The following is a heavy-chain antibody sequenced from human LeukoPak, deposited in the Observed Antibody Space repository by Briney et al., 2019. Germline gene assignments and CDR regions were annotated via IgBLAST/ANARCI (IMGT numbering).Heavy chain of an antibody. V-gene: IGHV4-59*01. CDR3: AEVYHPYGIAAAGTGPP. D-gene: IGHD6-13*01. CDR2: IYYSGST. CDR1: GGSISSYY. Sequence: PSETLSLTCTVSGGSISSYYWSWIRQPPGKGLEWIGYIYYSGSTNYNPSLKSRVTISVDTSKNQFSLKLSSVTAADTAVYYCAEVYHPYGIAAAGTGPPWGQGTLVTVSS. J-gene: IGHJ5*02.